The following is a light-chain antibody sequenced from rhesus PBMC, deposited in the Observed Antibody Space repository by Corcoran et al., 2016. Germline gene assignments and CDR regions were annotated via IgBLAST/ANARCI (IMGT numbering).Light chain of an antibody. Sequence: DIQMTQSPSALSASVGDRVTISCRASQNIYSHLAWYQQKPRKAPHLLIYATSTLQTGIPSRFSGIRSGTEFTLTISSLQPEDSATYYCQHYYNFPRTFGQGTKVEVK. CDR1: QNIYSH. CDR3: QHYYNFPRT. J-gene: IGKJ1*01. CDR2: ATS. V-gene: IGKV1-44*03.